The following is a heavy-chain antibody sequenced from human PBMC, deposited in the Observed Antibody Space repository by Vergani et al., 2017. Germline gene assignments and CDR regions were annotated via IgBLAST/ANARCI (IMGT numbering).Heavy chain of an antibody. Sequence: QVQLQESGPGLVKPSQTLSLTCTVSGGSISSGGYYLSWIRQHPGKGLEWIGYIYYSGSTYYNPSLKSRVTISVNTSKNQFSLKLSPVAAADTAVYYCASESPYYYVSGLYWGQGTLVTVSS. J-gene: IGHJ4*02. V-gene: IGHV4-31*03. CDR2: IYYSGST. CDR1: GGSISSGGYY. CDR3: ASESPYYYVSGLY. D-gene: IGHD3-10*01.